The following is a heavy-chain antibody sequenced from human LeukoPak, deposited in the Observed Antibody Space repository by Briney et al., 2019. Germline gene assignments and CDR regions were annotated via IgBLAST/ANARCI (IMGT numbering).Heavy chain of an antibody. Sequence: PSETLSLTCTVSGGSIGSYYWSWIRQPPGKGLEWIGYIYYSGRTKYNPSLKSRVTISVDTSKNQFSLKLTSLTAADTAVYYCARGGAYGDVDAFDIWGQGTLVTVSS. J-gene: IGHJ3*02. CDR2: IYYSGRT. CDR3: ARGGAYGDVDAFDI. V-gene: IGHV4-59*01. D-gene: IGHD4-17*01. CDR1: GGSIGSYY.